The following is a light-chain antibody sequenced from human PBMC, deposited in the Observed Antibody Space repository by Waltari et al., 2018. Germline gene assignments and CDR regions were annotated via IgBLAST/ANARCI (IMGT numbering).Light chain of an antibody. CDR3: SSYAGTNNVV. CDR1: SSDVGGFNY. Sequence: QSALTQPPSASGSPGQSVTISCTATSSDVGGFNYVSWYQRHPGKAPKLMIYEVSKRPSGVPGRFSGSKAGNTASLTVSGLQAEDEGYYYCSSYAGTNNVVFGGGTKLTVL. V-gene: IGLV2-8*01. J-gene: IGLJ2*01. CDR2: EVS.